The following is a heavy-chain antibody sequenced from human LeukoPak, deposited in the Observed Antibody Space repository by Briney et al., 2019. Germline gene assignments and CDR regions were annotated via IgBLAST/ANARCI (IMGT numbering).Heavy chain of an antibody. V-gene: IGHV3-21*01. CDR2: ISSSSSYI. CDR3: ARDKAGSGIRDY. J-gene: IGHJ4*02. CDR1: GFTFSSYS. Sequence: GGSLTLSCAASGFTFSSYSMNWIRQAPGKGLEWVSSISSSSSYIYYADSVKGRFTISRDNAKNSLYLQMNSLRAEDTAVYYCARDKAGSGIRDYWGQGTLVTVSS. D-gene: IGHD3-10*01.